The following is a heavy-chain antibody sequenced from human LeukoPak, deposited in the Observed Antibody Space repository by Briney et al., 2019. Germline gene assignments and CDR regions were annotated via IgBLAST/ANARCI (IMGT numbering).Heavy chain of an antibody. D-gene: IGHD4-17*01. CDR3: ARDPNGDYIGAFDM. CDR1: EFTFSAYA. Sequence: GGSLRLSCTASEFTFSAYAMMWVRQAPGKWPEWVSAIRGGGGSAFYADSVKGRFTISRDNSKYTLFLQMNSLRAEDTAVYYCARDPNGDYIGAFDMWGPGTMVTVSS. V-gene: IGHV3-23*01. CDR2: IRGGGGSA. J-gene: IGHJ3*02.